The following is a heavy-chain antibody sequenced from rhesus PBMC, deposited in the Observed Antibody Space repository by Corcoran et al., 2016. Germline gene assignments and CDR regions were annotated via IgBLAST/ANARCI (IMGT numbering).Heavy chain of an antibody. CDR2: IIPLVGIT. D-gene: IGHD3-3*01. CDR3: ARGSNYNIWTGYYLGGLDS. V-gene: IGHV1-198*02. J-gene: IGHJ6*01. Sequence: QVQLVQSGAEVKKPGASVKVSCKASGFTFGSYAISWVRQAPGQGLEWMGVIIPLVGITNYAEKFQGRVTITADTSTSTAYMELSSLGSEDTAVYYCARGSNYNIWTGYYLGGLDSWGQGVVVTVSS. CDR1: GFTFGSYA.